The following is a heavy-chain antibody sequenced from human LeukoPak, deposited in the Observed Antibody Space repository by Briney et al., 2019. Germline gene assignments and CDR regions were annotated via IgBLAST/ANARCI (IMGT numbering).Heavy chain of an antibody. CDR3: ARAVDQDFDY. CDR2: IKPSDGTT. D-gene: IGHD5-12*01. V-gene: IGHV1-46*01. Sequence: ASMKVSCKASGFTFTNYFMHWVRQAPGQGLEWMGMIKPSDGTTRYAQRFQGRVTMTRDTSTTTLYMGLSSLRAEDTAVYYCARAVDQDFDYWGQGTLVTVSS. CDR1: GFTFTNYF. J-gene: IGHJ4*02.